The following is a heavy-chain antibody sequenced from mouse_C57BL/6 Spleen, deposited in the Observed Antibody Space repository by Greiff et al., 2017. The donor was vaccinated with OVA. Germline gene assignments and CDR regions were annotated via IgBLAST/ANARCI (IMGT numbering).Heavy chain of an antibody. Sequence: QVQLQQSGAELVKPGASVKLSCKASGYTFTEYTIHWVKQRSGQGLEWIGWFYPGSGSIKYNEKFKDKATLTADKSSSTVYMELRRLTSEDSAVYFCARHEEKRNTRGYAMDYWGQGTSVTVSS. D-gene: IGHD5-2*01. CDR2: FYPGSGSI. V-gene: IGHV1-62-2*01. CDR1: GYTFTEYT. CDR3: ARHEEKRNTRGYAMDY. J-gene: IGHJ4*01.